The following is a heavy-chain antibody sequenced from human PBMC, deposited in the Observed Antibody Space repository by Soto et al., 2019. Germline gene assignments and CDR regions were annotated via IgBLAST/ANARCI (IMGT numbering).Heavy chain of an antibody. V-gene: IGHV3-13*01. J-gene: IGHJ3*01. CDR1: GFTFSTYD. CDR3: ARSTAGNYPIGNAFDA. Sequence: PVGSLRLSCAASGFTFSTYDMHWVRQATGKGLEWVSAIGTKSDAYYPDSVKGRFTISRDNAKHSLYLQINSLRAGDTAVYYCARSTAGNYPIGNAFDAWGQGTMVTVSS. CDR2: IGTKSDA. D-gene: IGHD4-4*01.